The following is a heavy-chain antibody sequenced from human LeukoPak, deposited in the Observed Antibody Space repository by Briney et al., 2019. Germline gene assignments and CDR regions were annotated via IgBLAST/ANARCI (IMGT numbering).Heavy chain of an antibody. CDR3: ARDYYDSSGHRFDY. CDR2: INTNNGGT. V-gene: IGHV1-2*02. Sequence: GASVKVSCKASRYTFTAYHIHWVRQAPGQGLEWMGWINTNNGGTNYAQKFQGSVTMTRDTSISTAYMELSRLRSDDTAMYYCARDYYDSSGHRFDYWGQGTLVTVSS. D-gene: IGHD3-22*01. CDR1: RYTFTAYH. J-gene: IGHJ4*02.